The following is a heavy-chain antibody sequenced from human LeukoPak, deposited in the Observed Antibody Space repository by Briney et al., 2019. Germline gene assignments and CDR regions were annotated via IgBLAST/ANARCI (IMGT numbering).Heavy chain of an antibody. V-gene: IGHV3-64*01. J-gene: IGHJ3*02. Sequence: GGSLRLSCAASGFTFSSYAMHWVRQAPGKGLEYVSAISSNGGSTYYANSVKGRFTISRDNSKNTLYLQMGSLRAEDMAVYYCAREDTAMVSDAFDIWGQGTMVTVSS. CDR3: AREDTAMVSDAFDI. CDR1: GFTFSSYA. CDR2: ISSNGGST. D-gene: IGHD5-18*01.